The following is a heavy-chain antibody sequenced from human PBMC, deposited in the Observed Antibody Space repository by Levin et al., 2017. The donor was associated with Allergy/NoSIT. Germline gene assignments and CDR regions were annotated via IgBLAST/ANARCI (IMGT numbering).Heavy chain of an antibody. D-gene: IGHD2-15*01. J-gene: IGHJ2*01. CDR2: ASGSGEST. V-gene: IGHV3-23*01. Sequence: GGSLRLSCAASGLTFSRYAVNWVRRAPGKGLEWVSVASGSGESTYYADSVKGRFTISRDNAKNTVFLQMNRLRVEDTPIYNCAKDSLHEEVSANFWYFALCGRGTQVTVSS. CDR3: AKDSLHEEVSANFWYFAL. CDR1: GLTFSRYA.